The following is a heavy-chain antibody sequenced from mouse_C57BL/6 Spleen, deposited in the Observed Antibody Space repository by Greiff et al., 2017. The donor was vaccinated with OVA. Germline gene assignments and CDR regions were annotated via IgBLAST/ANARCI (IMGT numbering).Heavy chain of an antibody. CDR1: GFTFSNYW. CDR2: IRLKSDNYAT. CDR3: TGSAFDGWYFDV. D-gene: IGHD6-1*01. V-gene: IGHV6-3*01. J-gene: IGHJ1*03. Sequence: EVKLVESGGGLVQPGGSMKLSCVASGFTFSNYWMNWVRQSPEKGLEWVAQIRLKSDNYATQYAESVKGRFTISRDDSKSSVYLQMNNLRAEDTGIYYCTGSAFDGWYFDVWGTGTTVTVSS.